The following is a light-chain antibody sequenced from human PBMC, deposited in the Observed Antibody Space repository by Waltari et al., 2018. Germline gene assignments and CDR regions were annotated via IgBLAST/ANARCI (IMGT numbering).Light chain of an antibody. CDR3: AAWDDSLNGYV. Sequence: QSTLTQPSSASGTPGQRVTISCSGSSSNIGSNTVNWYQQLPGTAPKLLIYYTDQRPSGFSDRFSGSKSGTSASLAFSGLQSEDEAHYYCAAWDDSLNGYVFGSGTEVTVL. V-gene: IGLV1-44*01. CDR1: SSNIGSNT. CDR2: YTD. J-gene: IGLJ1*01.